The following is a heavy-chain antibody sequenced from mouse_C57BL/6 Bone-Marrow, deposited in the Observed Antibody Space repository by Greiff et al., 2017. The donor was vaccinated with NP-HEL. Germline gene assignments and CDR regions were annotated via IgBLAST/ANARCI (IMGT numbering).Heavy chain of an antibody. CDR3: ARPGFDY. CDR2: IDPSDSYT. J-gene: IGHJ2*01. Sequence: VQLQQPGAELVKPGASVKLSCKASGYTFTSYWMQWVKQRPGQGLEWIGEIDPSDSYTNYNQKFKGKATLTVDTSSSTAYMQLSSLTSEDSAVYYCARPGFDYWGQGTTLTVSS. CDR1: GYTFTSYW. V-gene: IGHV1-50*01.